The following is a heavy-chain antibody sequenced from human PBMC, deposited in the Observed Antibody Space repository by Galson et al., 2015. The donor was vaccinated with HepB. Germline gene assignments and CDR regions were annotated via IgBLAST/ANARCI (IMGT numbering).Heavy chain of an antibody. CDR3: ATSPLHVGGFDY. Sequence: SCAASGFPFSRSWMHWVRQGPGKGLVWVSRIKSDGSEIAYADSVRGRFTISRDNAKNTLYLQMNNLRAEDTAVYYCATSPLHVGGFDYWGQGALVTVSS. D-gene: IGHD3-16*01. CDR2: IKSDGSEI. CDR1: GFPFSRSW. J-gene: IGHJ4*02. V-gene: IGHV3-74*03.